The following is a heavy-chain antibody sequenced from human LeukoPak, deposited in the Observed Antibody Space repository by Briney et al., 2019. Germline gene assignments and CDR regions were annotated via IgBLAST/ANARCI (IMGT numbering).Heavy chain of an antibody. J-gene: IGHJ5*02. CDR2: IHHSGTT. CDR1: GYSISSGDY. V-gene: IGHV4-38-2*02. Sequence: SETLSLTCTVSGYSISSGDYWGWIRQPPGKGLEWIASIHHSGTTYYTPSLKSRVRIPLDPSKNQLSLSLRSVTAADTAVYYCARGWSILRGGDWFDPWGQGTLVTVSS. CDR3: ARGWSILRGGDWFDP. D-gene: IGHD3-3*02.